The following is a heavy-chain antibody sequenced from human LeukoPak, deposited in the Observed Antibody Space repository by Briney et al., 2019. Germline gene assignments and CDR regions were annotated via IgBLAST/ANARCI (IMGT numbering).Heavy chain of an antibody. CDR2: ISYDGSNK. D-gene: IGHD3-22*01. CDR3: AKDRLDEISSGCFDY. CDR1: GFTFSSYG. J-gene: IGHJ4*02. Sequence: GGSLRLSCAASGFTFSSYGMHWVRQAPGKGLEWVAVISYDGSNKYYADSVKGRFTISRDNSKNTLYPQMNSLRAEDTAVYYCAKDRLDEISSGCFDYWGQGTLVTVSS. V-gene: IGHV3-30*18.